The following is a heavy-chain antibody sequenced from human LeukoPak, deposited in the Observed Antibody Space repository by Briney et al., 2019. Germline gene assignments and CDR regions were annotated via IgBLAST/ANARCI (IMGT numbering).Heavy chain of an antibody. CDR1: GFTFSGYW. CDR2: IKPDGSEK. CDR3: AAILKSTLTY. V-gene: IGHV3-7*01. Sequence: GGSLRLSCAASGFTFSGYWMSWVRQAPGKGLEWVANIKPDGSEKFSVDSVKGRFTISRDNAKNSLYLQMNSLRAEDTAVYYCAAILKSTLTYWGQGTLVTVSS. J-gene: IGHJ4*02. D-gene: IGHD2-2*02.